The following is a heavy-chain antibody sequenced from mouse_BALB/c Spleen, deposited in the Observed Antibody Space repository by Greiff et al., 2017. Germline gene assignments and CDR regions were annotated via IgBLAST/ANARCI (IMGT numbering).Heavy chain of an antibody. CDR2: ISNGGGST. Sequence: EVQVVESGGGLVQPGGSLKLSCAASGFTFSSYTMSWVRQTPEKRLEWVAYISNGGGSTYYPDTVKGRFTISRDNAKNTLYLQMSSLKSEDTAMYYCAREGAYDYDFAMDYWGQGTSVTVSS. J-gene: IGHJ4*01. CDR3: AREGAYDYDFAMDY. CDR1: GFTFSSYT. V-gene: IGHV5-12-2*01. D-gene: IGHD2-4*01.